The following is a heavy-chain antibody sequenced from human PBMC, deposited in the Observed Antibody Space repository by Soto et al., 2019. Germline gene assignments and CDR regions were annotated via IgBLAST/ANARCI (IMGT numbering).Heavy chain of an antibody. CDR3: AREAAGTPAYYMEV. D-gene: IGHD1-1*01. V-gene: IGHV1-2*04. Sequence: ASVKVSCKASGYTFTGYYMHWVRQAPGQGLEWMGWINPNSGGTNYAQKFQGWVTMTRDTSISTAYMELSRLRSDDTAVYYCAREAAGTPAYYMEVWGKGTTVTLSS. CDR2: INPNSGGT. J-gene: IGHJ6*03. CDR1: GYTFTGYY.